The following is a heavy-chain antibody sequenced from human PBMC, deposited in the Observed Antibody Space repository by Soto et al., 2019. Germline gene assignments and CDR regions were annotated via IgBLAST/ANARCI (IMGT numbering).Heavy chain of an antibody. CDR3: ARVIPGPEAWFHP. V-gene: IGHV1-18*01. CDR1: GNTFTNFG. CDR2: ISPYTDDP. Sequence: QGQLVQSGVEVKKPGASVKVSCTASGNTFTNFGVTWVRQAPGQGLEWMGWISPYTDDPSYAQKFQGRVTMTIDTSTSTAYMDLRRLTSDATAVYYCARVIPGPEAWFHPWGQGTLVTVSA. D-gene: IGHD2-2*01. J-gene: IGHJ5*02.